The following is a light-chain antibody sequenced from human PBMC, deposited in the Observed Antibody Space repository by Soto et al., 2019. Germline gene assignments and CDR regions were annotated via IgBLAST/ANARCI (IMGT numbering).Light chain of an antibody. Sequence: QSALTQPASVSGSPGQSITISCTGTSSDVGSYNFVSWYQQHPGKAPKVVIYEVTNRPSGVSNLFSGSKSGNTASLTISGLQAEDDDYYCSCSYAGSSTLVFGGGTKLTVL. CDR1: SSDVGSYNF. V-gene: IGLV2-23*02. CDR2: EVT. J-gene: IGLJ2*01. CDR3: CSYAGSSTLV.